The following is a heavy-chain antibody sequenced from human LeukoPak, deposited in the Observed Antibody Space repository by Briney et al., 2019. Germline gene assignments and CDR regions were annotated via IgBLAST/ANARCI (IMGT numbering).Heavy chain of an antibody. D-gene: IGHD3-22*01. CDR1: GGTFSSYA. V-gene: IGHV1-69*04. CDR2: IIPILGIA. J-gene: IGHJ4*02. Sequence: SVKVSCKASGGTFSSYAISWVRQAPGQGLEWMGRIIPILGIANYAQKFQGRVTITADKSTSTAYMELSSLRSEDTAVYYCARDKSEYYYDSSGIRYLDYWGQGTLVTVSS. CDR3: ARDKSEYYYDSSGIRYLDY.